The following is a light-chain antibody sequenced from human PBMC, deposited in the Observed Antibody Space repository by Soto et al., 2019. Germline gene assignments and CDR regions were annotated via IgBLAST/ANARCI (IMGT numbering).Light chain of an antibody. V-gene: IGLV2-8*01. CDR2: EVS. CDR1: SSDVGGYNY. J-gene: IGLJ1*01. Sequence: SVLTQPPSASGSPGQSVTISCTGTSSDVGGYNYVSWYQQHPGKAPKLMIYEVSKRPSGVPDRFSGSKSGNTASLTVSGLQAEDEADYYSSSYAGSNTLVFGAGTKVTVL. CDR3: SSYAGSNTLV.